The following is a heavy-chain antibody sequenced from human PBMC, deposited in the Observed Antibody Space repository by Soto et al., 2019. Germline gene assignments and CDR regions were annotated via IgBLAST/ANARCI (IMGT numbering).Heavy chain of an antibody. CDR1: GFTFDDYA. D-gene: IGHD2-2*01. J-gene: IGHJ6*03. CDR3: AKDASEGCSSTSCYAVYYYYYMDV. CDR2: ISWNSGSI. V-gene: IGHV3-9*01. Sequence: GGSLRLSCAASGFTFDDYAMHWVRQAPGKGLEWVSGISWNSGSIGYADSVKGRFTISRDNAKNSLYLQMNSLRAEDTALYYCAKDASEGCSSTSCYAVYYYYYMDVWGKGTTVTVSS.